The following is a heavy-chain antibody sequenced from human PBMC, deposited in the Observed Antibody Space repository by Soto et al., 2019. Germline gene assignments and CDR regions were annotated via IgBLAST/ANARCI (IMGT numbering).Heavy chain of an antibody. J-gene: IGHJ4*02. D-gene: IGHD5-12*01. CDR1: GFTFSDHY. V-gene: IGHV3-72*01. Sequence: EVQLVESGGGVVQPGGSLRLSCVASGFTFSDHYLDWVRQAPGKGLEWVARSRDRVHGYSTEYAASVKDRFTISRDNSQNSLYLQMNNLRTDDTAVYYCARRLQYSADAVFFDCWGQGTLVTVSS. CDR2: SRDRVHGYST. CDR3: ARRLQYSADAVFFDC.